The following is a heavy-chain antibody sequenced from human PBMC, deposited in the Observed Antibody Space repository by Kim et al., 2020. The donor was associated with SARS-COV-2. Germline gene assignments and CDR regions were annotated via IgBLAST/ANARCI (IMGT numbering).Heavy chain of an antibody. CDR1: GYSFTSYW. J-gene: IGHJ6*02. D-gene: IGHD6-13*01. Sequence: GESLKISCKGSGYSFTSYWIGWVRQMPGKGLEWMGIIYPGDSDTRYSPSFQGQVTISADKSISTAYLQWSSLKASDTAMYYCAREAAAGRYYYYGMDVWGQGTTVTVSS. CDR2: IYPGDSDT. CDR3: AREAAAGRYYYYGMDV. V-gene: IGHV5-51*01.